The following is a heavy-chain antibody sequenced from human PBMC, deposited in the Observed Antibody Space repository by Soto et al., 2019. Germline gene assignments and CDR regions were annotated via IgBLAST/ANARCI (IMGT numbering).Heavy chain of an antibody. J-gene: IGHJ5*02. CDR2: ISPCDSET. CDR3: ARTIGRNWFDP. D-gene: IGHD3-9*01. Sequence: PXVFMKISYKGSVDSCTSYWSGWVRQMSGKGLEWMGIISPCDSETRDSPSFQGQVTVLAAKSIRTAYLQWSSLKASATAMYCCARTIGRNWFDPWGHGTLVTVSS. V-gene: IGHV5-51*01. CDR1: VDSCTSYW.